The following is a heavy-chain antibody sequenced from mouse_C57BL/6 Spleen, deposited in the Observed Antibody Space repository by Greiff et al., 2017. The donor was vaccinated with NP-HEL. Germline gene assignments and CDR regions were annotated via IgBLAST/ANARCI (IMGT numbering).Heavy chain of an antibody. Sequence: QVQLQQPGAELVRPGTSVKLSCKASGYTFTSYWMHWVKQRPGQGLEWIGVIDPSDSYTNYNQKFKGKATLTVDTSSSTAYMQLSSLTSEDSAVYYCAGAGNSWYFDVWGTGTTVTVSS. J-gene: IGHJ1*03. D-gene: IGHD2-1*01. CDR2: IDPSDSYT. CDR3: AGAGNSWYFDV. CDR1: GYTFTSYW. V-gene: IGHV1-59*01.